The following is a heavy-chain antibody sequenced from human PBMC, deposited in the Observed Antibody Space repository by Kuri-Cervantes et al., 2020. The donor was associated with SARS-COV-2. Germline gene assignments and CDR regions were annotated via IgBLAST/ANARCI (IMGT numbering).Heavy chain of an antibody. CDR3: ASLYGSGSTYYYYYYGMDV. V-gene: IGHV4-38-2*02. D-gene: IGHD3-10*01. CDR2: IYHSGST. J-gene: IGHJ6*02. Sequence: SETLSLTCTVSGYSIRSGYYWGWIRQPPGKGLEWIGSIYHSGSTYYNPSLKSTVTLSVDTSTNQFSLKLSSVTAADTAVYYCASLYGSGSTYYYYYYGMDVWGQGTTVTVSS. CDR1: GYSIRSGYY.